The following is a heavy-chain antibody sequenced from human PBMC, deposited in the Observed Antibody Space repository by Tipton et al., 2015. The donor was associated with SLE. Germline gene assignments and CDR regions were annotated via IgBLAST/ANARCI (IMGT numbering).Heavy chain of an antibody. D-gene: IGHD6-6*01. CDR2: INHSGST. CDR1: GGSFSGYY. CDR3: ARFEYSSSW. Sequence: AGLVKPSETLSLTCAVYGGSFSGYYWSWIRQPPGKGLEWIGEINHSGSTNYNPSLKSRVTISVDTSKNQFSLKLSSVTAADTAVYYCARFEYSSSWWGQGTLVTVSS. J-gene: IGHJ4*02. V-gene: IGHV4-34*01.